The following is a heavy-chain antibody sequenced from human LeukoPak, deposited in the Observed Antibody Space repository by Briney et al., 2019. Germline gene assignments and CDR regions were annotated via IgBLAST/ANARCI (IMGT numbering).Heavy chain of an antibody. V-gene: IGHV4-59*12. CDR2: IYYSGST. D-gene: IGHD3-9*01. CDR1: GGSISSYY. Sequence: SETLSLTCTVSGGSISSYYWSWIRQPPGKGLEWIGYIYYSGSTYYNPSLKSRVTISVDTSKNQFSLKLSSVTAADTAVYYCAREVRYYDILTGYGEFDYWGQGTLVTVSS. J-gene: IGHJ4*02. CDR3: AREVRYYDILTGYGEFDY.